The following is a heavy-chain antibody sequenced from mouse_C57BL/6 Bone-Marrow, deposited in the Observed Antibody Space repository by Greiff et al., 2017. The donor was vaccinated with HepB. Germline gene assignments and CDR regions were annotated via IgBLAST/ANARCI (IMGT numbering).Heavy chain of an antibody. CDR1: GYTFTSYW. D-gene: IGHD2-4*01. J-gene: IGHJ3*01. CDR3: AEYDYDGGFAY. CDR2: IHPNSGST. V-gene: IGHV1-64*01. Sequence: QVQLQQPGAELVKPGASVKLSCKASGYTFTSYWMHWVKQRPGQGLEWIGMIHPNSGSTNYNEKFKSKATLTVDKSSSTAYMQLSSLTSEDSAVYYCAEYDYDGGFAYWGQGTLVTVSA.